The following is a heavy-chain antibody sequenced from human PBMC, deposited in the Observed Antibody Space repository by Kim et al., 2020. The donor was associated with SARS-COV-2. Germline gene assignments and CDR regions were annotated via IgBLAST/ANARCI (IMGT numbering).Heavy chain of an antibody. J-gene: IGHJ4*02. CDR2: ISGSGGST. CDR1: GFTFSSYA. V-gene: IGHV3-23*01. CDR3: AKFVSGSYFWGFLAFDY. D-gene: IGHD3-10*01. Sequence: GGSLRLSCAASGFTFSSYAMSWVRQAPGKGLEWVSAISGSGGSTYYADSVKGRFTISRDNSKNTLYLQMNSLRAEDTAVYYCAKFVSGSYFWGFLAFDYWGQGTLVTVSS.